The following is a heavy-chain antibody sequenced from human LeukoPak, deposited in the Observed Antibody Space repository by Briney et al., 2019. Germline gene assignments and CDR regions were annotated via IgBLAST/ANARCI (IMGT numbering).Heavy chain of an antibody. CDR2: IIPIFGTA. CDR1: GGIFSSYA. CDR3: ARAPIYYGSGSYYWETVDY. V-gene: IGHV1-69*06. D-gene: IGHD3-10*01. J-gene: IGHJ4*02. Sequence: GASVNVSCKASGGIFSSYAISWVRQAPGQGLEWMGGIIPIFGTANYAQKFQGRVTITADKSTSTAYMELSSLRSEDTAVYYCARAPIYYGSGSYYWETVDYWGQGTLVTVSS.